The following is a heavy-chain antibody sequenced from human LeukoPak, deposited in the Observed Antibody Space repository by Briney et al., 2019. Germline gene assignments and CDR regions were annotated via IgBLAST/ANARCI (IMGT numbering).Heavy chain of an antibody. CDR2: ISGSGGST. CDR3: AKDTVLLWFGELRLYFDY. CDR1: GFTFSSYA. D-gene: IGHD3-10*01. Sequence: GGSLRLSCAASGFTFSSYAMHWVRQAPGKGLEWVSAISGSGGSTYYADSVKGRFTISRDNSKNTLYLQMNSLRAEDTAVYYCAKDTVLLWFGELRLYFDYWGQGTLVTVSS. J-gene: IGHJ4*02. V-gene: IGHV3-23*01.